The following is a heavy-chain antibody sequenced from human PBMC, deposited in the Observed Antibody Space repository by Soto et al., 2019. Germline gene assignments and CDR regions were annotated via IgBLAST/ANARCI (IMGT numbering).Heavy chain of an antibody. D-gene: IGHD6-19*01. V-gene: IGHV1-18*01. CDR1: GYTFTSYG. J-gene: IGHJ6*02. CDR3: ARDQWLTPTGSRMDV. CDR2: ISAYNGNT. Sequence: ASVKVYCKASGYTFTSYGISWVRQAPGQGLEWMGWISAYNGNTNYAQKLQGRVTMTTDTSTSTAYMELRSLRSDDTAVYYCARDQWLTPTGSRMDVWGQGPTLTVSS.